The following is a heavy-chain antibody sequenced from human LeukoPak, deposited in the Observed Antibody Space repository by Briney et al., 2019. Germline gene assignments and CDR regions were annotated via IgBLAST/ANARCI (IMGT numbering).Heavy chain of an antibody. Sequence: PSETLSLTCAVYGGSFSGYYWSWIRQPPGKGLEWIGEINHSGSTNYNPSLKSRVTISVDTSKNQFSLKLSSVTAADTAVYYCARGTDCSSTRCYRVLPLYFQHWGQGTLVTISS. CDR2: INHSGST. J-gene: IGHJ1*01. CDR1: GGSFSGYY. V-gene: IGHV4-34*01. D-gene: IGHD2-2*01. CDR3: ARGTDCSSTRCYRVLPLYFQH.